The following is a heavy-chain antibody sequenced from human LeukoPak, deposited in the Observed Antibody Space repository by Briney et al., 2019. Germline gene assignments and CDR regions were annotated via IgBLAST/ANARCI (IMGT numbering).Heavy chain of an antibody. J-gene: IGHJ4*02. CDR2: IYYSGST. D-gene: IGHD6-13*01. CDR3: ARQASSTFFDY. V-gene: IGHV4-31*03. CDR1: GGSISSGGYY. Sequence: SETLSLTCTVSGGSISSGGYYWSWIRQHPGKGLEWIGYIYYSGSTYYNPSLKSRVTISVDTSKNQFSLELSSVTAADTAVYYCARQASSTFFDYWGQGTLVTVSS.